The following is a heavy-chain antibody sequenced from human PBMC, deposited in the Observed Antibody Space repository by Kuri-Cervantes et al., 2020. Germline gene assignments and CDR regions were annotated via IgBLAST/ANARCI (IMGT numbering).Heavy chain of an antibody. Sequence: GESLKISCAASGFTFSSYGMHWVRQAPGKGLEWVAVIWYDGSNKYYADSVKGRFTISRDNSKNTLYLQMNSLRAEDTAVYYCAKDGGLGMRAFDIWGQGTMVTVSS. J-gene: IGHJ3*02. V-gene: IGHV3-33*06. D-gene: IGHD1-26*01. CDR1: GFTFSSYG. CDR3: AKDGGLGMRAFDI. CDR2: IWYDGSNK.